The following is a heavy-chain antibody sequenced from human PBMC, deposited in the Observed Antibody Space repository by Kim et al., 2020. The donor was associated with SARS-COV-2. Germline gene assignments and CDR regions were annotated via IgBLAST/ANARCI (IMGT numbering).Heavy chain of an antibody. CDR2: ISASGGST. D-gene: IGHD3-9*01. CDR1: AFTFSSYA. CDR3: AKDVTYYDILTGYPDAFDL. V-gene: IGHV3-23*01. J-gene: IGHJ3*01. Sequence: GGSLRLSCAASAFTFSSYAMSWVRQAPGKGLEWVSTISASGGSTYYADSVKGRFTISRDNSKNTLYLQMNSLRAEDTAVYYCAKDVTYYDILTGYPDAFDLWGQGTMVTVSS.